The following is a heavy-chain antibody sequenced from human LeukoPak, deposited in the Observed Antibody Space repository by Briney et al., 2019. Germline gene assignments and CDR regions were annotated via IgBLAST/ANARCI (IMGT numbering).Heavy chain of an antibody. CDR1: GFTLSRYS. CDR3: ARSVAGSGDY. Sequence: GGSLRLSCAASGFTLSRYSMNWVRQAPGKGLEWVSSISSSSSYIYYADSVKGRFTISRDNAKNSLYLQMNSLRAEDTAVYYCARSVAGSGDYWGQGTLVTVSS. CDR2: ISSSSSYI. V-gene: IGHV3-21*01. J-gene: IGHJ4*02. D-gene: IGHD6-19*01.